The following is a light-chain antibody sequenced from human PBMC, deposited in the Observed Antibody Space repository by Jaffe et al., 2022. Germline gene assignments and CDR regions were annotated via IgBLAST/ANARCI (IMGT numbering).Light chain of an antibody. J-gene: IGKJ1*01. CDR2: KAS. V-gene: IGKV1-5*03. CDR3: QHYNSYPWT. CDR1: QSISSW. Sequence: DIQMTQSPSTLSASVGDRVTIICRASQSISSWLAWYQQKPGKAPKLLIYKASSLKNGVPSRFSGSGSGTEFTLTISSLQPDDFATYYCQHYNSYPWTFGQGTKVEIK.